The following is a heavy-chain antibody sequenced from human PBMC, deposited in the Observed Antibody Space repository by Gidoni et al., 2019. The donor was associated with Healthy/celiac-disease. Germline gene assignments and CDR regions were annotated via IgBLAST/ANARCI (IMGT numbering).Heavy chain of an antibody. V-gene: IGHV3-23*01. CDR1: GLTFSSYA. Sequence: VPLLESGGGLVQPGGSLRLSCAASGLTFSSYAMSWVRQAPGKGLEWVTGIRGSGGITYSADSVKGRFTVSRDNSKNTVYLQMNSVRAEDTAVYYCAARGRGFNPDYWGQGTLVTVSS. D-gene: IGHD3-22*01. CDR2: IRGSGGIT. J-gene: IGHJ4*02. CDR3: AARGRGFNPDY.